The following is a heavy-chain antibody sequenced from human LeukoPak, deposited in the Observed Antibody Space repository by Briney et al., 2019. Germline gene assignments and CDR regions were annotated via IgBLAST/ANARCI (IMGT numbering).Heavy chain of an antibody. CDR2: ISGSGGST. J-gene: IGHJ4*02. CDR1: RFTFSSYA. CDR3: AKDGIGIAAAGTFDFDY. D-gene: IGHD6-13*01. V-gene: IGHV3-23*01. Sequence: GGSLRLSCAASRFTFSSYAMSWVRQAPGKGVEWVSAISGSGGSTYYADSVKGRFTISRDNSKNTLYLQMNRRRAEDTAVYYCAKDGIGIAAAGTFDFDYWGQGTLVTVSS.